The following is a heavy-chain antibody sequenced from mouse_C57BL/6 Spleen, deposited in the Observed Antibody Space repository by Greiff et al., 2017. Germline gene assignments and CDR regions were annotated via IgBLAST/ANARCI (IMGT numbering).Heavy chain of an antibody. D-gene: IGHD1-1*01. V-gene: IGHV1-69*01. Sequence: QVQLQQSGAELVMPGASVKLSCKASGYTFTSYWMHWVKQRPGQGLEWIGEIDPSDSYTNYNQKFKGKSTLTVDKSSSTAYMQLSSLTSEDSAVYYCARRNYGSSQAWFAYWGQGTLVTVSA. CDR2: IDPSDSYT. CDR1: GYTFTSYW. J-gene: IGHJ3*01. CDR3: ARRNYGSSQAWFAY.